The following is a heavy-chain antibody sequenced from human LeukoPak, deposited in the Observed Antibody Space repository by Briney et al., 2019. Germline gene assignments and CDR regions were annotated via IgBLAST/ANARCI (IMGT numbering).Heavy chain of an antibody. V-gene: IGHV3-21*01. CDR3: ARGIGGSYYFDY. CDR2: ISSSSSYI. CDR1: GFTFSSYS. Sequence: GGSLTLSSAASGFTFSSYSMNWVRQAPGKGLEWVSSISSSSSYIYYADSVKGRFTIARDNGKSSVYMQMNSLRAEDTAVYYCARGIGGSYYFDYWGQGTLVTVSS. D-gene: IGHD1-26*01. J-gene: IGHJ4*02.